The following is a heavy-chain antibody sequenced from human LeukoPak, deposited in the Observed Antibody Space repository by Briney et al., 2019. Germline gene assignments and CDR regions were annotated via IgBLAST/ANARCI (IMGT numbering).Heavy chain of an antibody. Sequence: SVKVSCKASGGTFSSYAISWVRQAPGQGLEWMGRIIPILGIANYAQKFQGRVTITADKSTSAAYMELSSLRSEDTAVYYCARGPTPHYYDSSGLSEYFQHWGQGTLVTVSS. V-gene: IGHV1-69*04. D-gene: IGHD3-22*01. CDR1: GGTFSSYA. CDR3: ARGPTPHYYDSSGLSEYFQH. J-gene: IGHJ1*01. CDR2: IIPILGIA.